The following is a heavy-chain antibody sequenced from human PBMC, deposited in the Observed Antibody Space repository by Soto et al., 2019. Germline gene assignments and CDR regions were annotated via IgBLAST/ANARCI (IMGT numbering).Heavy chain of an antibody. CDR2: ISAYNGNT. CDR3: ARDIRRSWFGEPISGQTPGHY. CDR1: GYTFTSYG. V-gene: IGHV1-18*01. Sequence: QVQLVQSGAEVKKPGASVKVSCKASGYTFTSYGISWVRQAPGQGLEWMGWISAYNGNTNYAQKLQGRVTMTTDTSTSTAYLELRSRGSDEAAWYYCARDIRRSWFGEPISGQTPGHYWGQGTLVTVSS. J-gene: IGHJ4*02. D-gene: IGHD3-10*01.